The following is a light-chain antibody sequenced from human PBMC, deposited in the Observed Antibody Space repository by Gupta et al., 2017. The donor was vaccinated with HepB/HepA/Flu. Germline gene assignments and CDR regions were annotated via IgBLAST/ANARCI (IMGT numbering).Light chain of an antibody. CDR3: QAWDSNAVV. J-gene: IGLJ2*01. Sequence: SYELTQPPSVSVSPGQTTSITCSGDKLGDKNAFWYQQKPDQSPVLVIYQNTKRPSGIPARFSGSNSGNAATLTISGTQAMDEADYYCQAWDSNAVVFGGGTKLTVL. CDR2: QNT. CDR1: KLGDKN. V-gene: IGLV3-1*01.